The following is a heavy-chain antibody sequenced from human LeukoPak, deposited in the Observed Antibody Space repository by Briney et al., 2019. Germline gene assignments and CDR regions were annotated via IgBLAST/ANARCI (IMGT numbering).Heavy chain of an antibody. Sequence: GGSLRLSCAASGFTFSIYSMNWVRQAPGKGLEWVSSISSSGSYIYYADSVKGRFTISRDNAKNSLYLQMNSLRAEDTAVYYCASPEYSSGHFDYWGQGTLVTVSS. CDR3: ASPEYSSGHFDY. CDR1: GFTFSIYS. D-gene: IGHD6-19*01. J-gene: IGHJ4*02. V-gene: IGHV3-21*01. CDR2: ISSSGSYI.